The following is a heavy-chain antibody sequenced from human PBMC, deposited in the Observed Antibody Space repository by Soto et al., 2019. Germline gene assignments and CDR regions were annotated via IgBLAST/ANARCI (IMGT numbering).Heavy chain of an antibody. CDR3: ARGYCSGGSCYSHFDA. V-gene: IGHV4-30-2*05. CDR2: IYHSGST. J-gene: IGHJ4*02. D-gene: IGHD2-15*01. CDR1: GGSISSGGYS. Sequence: PSETLSLTCTVSGGSISSGGYSWSWIRQPPGKGLEWIGYIYHSGSTYYNPSLKSRVTISVDTSKNQFSLKLSSVTAADTAVYYCARGYCSGGSCYSHFDAGGQGTLVTVSS.